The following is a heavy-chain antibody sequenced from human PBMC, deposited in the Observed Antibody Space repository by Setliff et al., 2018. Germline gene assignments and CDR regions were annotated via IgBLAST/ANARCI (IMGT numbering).Heavy chain of an antibody. J-gene: IGHJ4*02. V-gene: IGHV1-18*01. CDR2: ISTYNVNT. CDR3: ATFRGYTYGYDY. Sequence: ASVKVSCKASGYPFTNYGITWVRQAPGQGLEWLGWISTYNVNTTYAQNFQGRVTMTTDASTNTAYMELRSLGSDDTAVYYCATFRGYTYGYDYWGQGTLVTVSS. D-gene: IGHD5-18*01. CDR1: GYPFTNYG.